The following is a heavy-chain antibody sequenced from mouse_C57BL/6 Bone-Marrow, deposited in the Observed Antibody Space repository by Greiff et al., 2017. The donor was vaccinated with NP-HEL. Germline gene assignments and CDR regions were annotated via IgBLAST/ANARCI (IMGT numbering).Heavy chain of an antibody. D-gene: IGHD1-1*01. V-gene: IGHV1-12*01. J-gene: IGHJ4*01. Sequence: LQQSGAELVRPGASVKMSCKASGYTFTSYNMHWVKQTPRQGLEWIGAIYPGNGDTSYNQKFKGKATLTVDKSSSTAYMQLSSLTSEDSAVYFCARWYGSSLYYYAMDYWGQGTSVTVSS. CDR1: GYTFTSYN. CDR2: IYPGNGDT. CDR3: ARWYGSSLYYYAMDY.